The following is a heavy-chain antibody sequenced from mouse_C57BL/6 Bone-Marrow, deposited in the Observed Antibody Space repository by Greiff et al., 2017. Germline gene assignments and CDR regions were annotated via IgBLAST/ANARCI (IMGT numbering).Heavy chain of an antibody. J-gene: IGHJ3*01. CDR3: TFTTVVAPFAY. CDR2: IDPENGDT. CDR1: GFNIKDDY. V-gene: IGHV14-4*01. Sequence: EVKLVESGAELVRPGASVKLSCTASGFNIKDDYMHWVKQRPEQGLEWIGWIDPENGDTEYASKFQGKATITADTSSNTAYLQLSSLTSEDTAVYYCTFTTVVAPFAYWGQGTLVTVSA. D-gene: IGHD1-1*01.